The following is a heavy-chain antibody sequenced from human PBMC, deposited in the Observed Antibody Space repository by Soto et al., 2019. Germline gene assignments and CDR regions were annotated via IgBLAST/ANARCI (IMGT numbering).Heavy chain of an antibody. CDR3: AKGCLPPYYYDSSGYPVRSHFDY. V-gene: IGHV3-23*01. D-gene: IGHD3-22*01. Sequence: GGSLRLSCAASGFTFSSYAMSWVRQAPGKGLEWVSAISGSGGSTYYADSVKGRFTTSRDNSKNTLYLQMNSLRAEDTAVYYCAKGCLPPYYYDSSGYPVRSHFDYWGQGTLVTVSS. J-gene: IGHJ4*02. CDR2: ISGSGGST. CDR1: GFTFSSYA.